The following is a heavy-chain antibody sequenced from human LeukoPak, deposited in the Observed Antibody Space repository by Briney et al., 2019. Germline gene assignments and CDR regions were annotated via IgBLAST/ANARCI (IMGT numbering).Heavy chain of an antibody. V-gene: IGHV4-59*12. J-gene: IGHJ5*02. CDR2: IYYSGST. CDR1: GGSISSYY. Sequence: PSETLALTCTVSGGSISSYYWSWIRQPPAKGLEWIGYIYYSGSTNYNPSLKSRVTISVATSKNQFSLKLSSVTAADTAVYYCARARYCSGGSCYSGGGWFDPWGQGTLVTVSS. CDR3: ARARYCSGGSCYSGGGWFDP. D-gene: IGHD2-15*01.